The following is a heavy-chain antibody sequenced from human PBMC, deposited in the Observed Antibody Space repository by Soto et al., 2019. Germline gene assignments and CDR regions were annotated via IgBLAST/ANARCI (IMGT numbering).Heavy chain of an antibody. CDR1: GFTFSSYS. J-gene: IGHJ6*03. D-gene: IGHD2-2*01. V-gene: IGHV3-21*01. CDR3: ARDAGDCSSTSCYTANYYYYYMDV. Sequence: EVQLVESGGGLVKPGGSLRLSCAASGFTFSSYSMNWVRQAPGKGLERVSSISSSSSYIYYADSVKGRFTISRDNAKNSLYLQMNSLRAEDTAVYYCARDAGDCSSTSCYTANYYYYYMDVWGKGTTVTVSS. CDR2: ISSSSSYI.